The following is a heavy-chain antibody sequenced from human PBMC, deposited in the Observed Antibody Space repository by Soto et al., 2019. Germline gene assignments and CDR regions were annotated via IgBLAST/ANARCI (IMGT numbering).Heavy chain of an antibody. V-gene: IGHV1-2*02. CDR1: GFTFTRFY. D-gene: IGHD1-7*01. Sequence: ASVKVSCKASGFTFTRFYIHWVRQVPGQGLEWMGWINPNSGGTNYVQKFQGRVTMTKDTSINAAYMELSGLRSDDTAVYYCARATITGTILDYWGPGTLDTVSS. CDR3: ARATITGTILDY. J-gene: IGHJ4*02. CDR2: INPNSGGT.